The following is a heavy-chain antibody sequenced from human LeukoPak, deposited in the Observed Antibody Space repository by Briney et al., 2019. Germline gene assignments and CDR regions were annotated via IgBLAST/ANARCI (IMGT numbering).Heavy chain of an antibody. J-gene: IGHJ4*02. V-gene: IGHV3-23*01. CDR2: ISGSGGST. CDR3: AKRSSGNYFDY. CDR1: GLTFSNYA. D-gene: IGHD1-26*01. Sequence: GGSLRLSCAASGLTFSNYAMSWVRQAPGKGLEWVSTISGSGGSTYYADSVKGRFTISRDNSNNTLYLQMNSLRAEDTAVYYCAKRSSGNYFDYWGQGTLVTVSS.